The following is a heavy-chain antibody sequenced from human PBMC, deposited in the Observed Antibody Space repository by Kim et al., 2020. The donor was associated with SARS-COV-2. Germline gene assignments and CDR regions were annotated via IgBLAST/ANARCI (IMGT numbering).Heavy chain of an antibody. V-gene: IGHV1-2*02. Sequence: ASVKVSCKASGYTFTGYYMHWVRQAPGQGLEWMGWINPNSGGTNYAQKFQGRVTMTRDTSISTAYMELSRLRSDDTAVYYCARDEWELPEYDYWGQGTLVTVSS. D-gene: IGHD1-26*01. J-gene: IGHJ4*02. CDR3: ARDEWELPEYDY. CDR1: GYTFTGYY. CDR2: INPNSGGT.